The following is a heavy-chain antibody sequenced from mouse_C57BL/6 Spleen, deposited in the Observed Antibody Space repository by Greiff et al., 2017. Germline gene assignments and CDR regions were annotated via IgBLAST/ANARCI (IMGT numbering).Heavy chain of an antibody. D-gene: IGHD1-1*01. CDR2: IHPNSGST. CDR3: ARDYYGSSYEYVEV. V-gene: IGHV1-64*01. Sequence: QVQLQQPGAELVKPGASVKLSCKASGYTFTSYWMHWVKQRPGQGLEWIGMIHPNSGSTNYNEKFKSKATLTVAKATSTAYMQLSSLTSEASSVYYCARDYYGSSYEYVEVWGTGTTVTVSS. J-gene: IGHJ1*03. CDR1: GYTFTSYW.